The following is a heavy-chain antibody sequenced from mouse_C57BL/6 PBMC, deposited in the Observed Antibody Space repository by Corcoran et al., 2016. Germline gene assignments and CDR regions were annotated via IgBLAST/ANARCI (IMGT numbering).Heavy chain of an antibody. CDR2: IYPGSGTT. D-gene: IGHD1-1*01. Sequence: QVQLKQSGAELVRPGASVKLSCKASGYTFTDYYINWVKQRPGQGLEWIARIYPGSGTTYYNEKFKGKATLTAEKSSSTAYMQLSSLTSEDSAVYFCAGCGSSYEDDAMDYWGQGTSVTVSS. J-gene: IGHJ4*01. CDR1: GYTFTDYY. CDR3: AGCGSSYEDDAMDY. V-gene: IGHV1-76*01.